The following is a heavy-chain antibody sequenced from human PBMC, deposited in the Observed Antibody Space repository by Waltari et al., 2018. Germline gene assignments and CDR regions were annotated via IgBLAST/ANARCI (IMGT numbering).Heavy chain of an antibody. CDR2: IYHSGST. Sequence: QVQLVESGGGVVQPGGSLRLSCAASGFTFSSYGMHWVRQAPGKGLEWIGSIYHSGSTYYNPSLKSRVTISVDTSKNQFSLKLSSVTAADTAVYYCARSYRRSGSYYLLAEYFQHWGQGTLVTVSS. D-gene: IGHD1-26*01. V-gene: IGHV4-38-2*01. CDR1: GFTFSSYG. CDR3: ARSYRRSGSYYLLAEYFQH. J-gene: IGHJ1*01.